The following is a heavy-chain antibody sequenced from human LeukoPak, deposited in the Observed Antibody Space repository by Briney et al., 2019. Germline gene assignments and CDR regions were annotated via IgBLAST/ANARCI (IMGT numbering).Heavy chain of an antibody. CDR1: GGSISSYY. D-gene: IGHD3-3*01. CDR3: ARGGDDLWSGYPPLPFDY. V-gene: IGHV4-59*01. Sequence: SETLSLTCTVSGGSISSYYWSRIRQPPGKGLEWIGYIYYSGSTNYNPSLKSRVTISVDTSKNQFSLKLSSVTAADTAVYYCARGGDDLWSGYPPLPFDYWGQGTLVTVSS. CDR2: IYYSGST. J-gene: IGHJ4*02.